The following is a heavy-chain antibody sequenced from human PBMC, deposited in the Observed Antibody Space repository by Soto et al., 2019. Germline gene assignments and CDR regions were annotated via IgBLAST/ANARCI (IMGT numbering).Heavy chain of an antibody. CDR3: ARELHDSSGAFDH. Sequence: QVQLVESGGGVVQPGKSLRLSCAASGFTFSSYGMHWVRQAPGKGLEWVAVVWYDGSNKYYADSVKGRFTISRDNSKNRLHLKMKSLRAEDTAVYYCARELHDSSGAFDHWGQGTLVTVSS. CDR1: GFTFSSYG. V-gene: IGHV3-33*01. D-gene: IGHD3-22*01. CDR2: VWYDGSNK. J-gene: IGHJ4*02.